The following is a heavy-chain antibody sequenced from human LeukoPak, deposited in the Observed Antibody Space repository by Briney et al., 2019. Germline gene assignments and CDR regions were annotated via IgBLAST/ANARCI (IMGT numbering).Heavy chain of an antibody. D-gene: IGHD3-10*01. CDR2: INHSGST. CDR1: GGSFSGYY. J-gene: IGHJ5*02. V-gene: IGHV4-34*01. CDR3: ARGFGKGSGRNWFDP. Sequence: SETLSLTCAVYGGSFSGYYWSWIRQPPGKGLEWIGEINHSGSTNYNPSLKSRVTISVDTSKNQFSLKLSSVTAADTAVYYCARGFGKGSGRNWFDPWGQGTLVTVSS.